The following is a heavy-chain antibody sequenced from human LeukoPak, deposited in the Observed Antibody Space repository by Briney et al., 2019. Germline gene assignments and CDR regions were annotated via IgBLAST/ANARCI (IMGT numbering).Heavy chain of an antibody. CDR1: GFTVSSYA. CDR2: ISGSGGST. CDR3: AKVYCSSTSCPSYNWFDP. J-gene: IGHJ5*02. Sequence: GALRLSCAASGFTVSSYAMSWVRQAPGKGLEWVSAISGSGGSTYYADSVKGRFTISRDNSKNTLYLQMNSLRAEDTAVYYCAKVYCSSTSCPSYNWFDPWGQGTLVTVSS. V-gene: IGHV3-23*01. D-gene: IGHD2-2*01.